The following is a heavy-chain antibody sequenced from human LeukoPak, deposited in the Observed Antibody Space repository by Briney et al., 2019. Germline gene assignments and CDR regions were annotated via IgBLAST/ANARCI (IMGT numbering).Heavy chain of an antibody. CDR2: ISGTGTHI. V-gene: IGHV3-21*01. Sequence: GGSLRLSCAASGFTFSSYSMNWVRQAPGKGLEWVSSISGTGTHIYYADSVKGRFTISRDNAKNSLYLQMNSLRVEDTAVYYCAREGFSFDYWGQGTLVTVSS. CDR1: GFTFSSYS. CDR3: AREGFSFDY. J-gene: IGHJ4*02.